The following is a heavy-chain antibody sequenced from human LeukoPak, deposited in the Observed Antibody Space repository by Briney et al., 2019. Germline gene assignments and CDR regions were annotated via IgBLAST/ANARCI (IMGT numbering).Heavy chain of an antibody. V-gene: IGHV3-53*01. CDR2: IYSGGST. D-gene: IGHD6-19*01. CDR3: ARVPQWLGSYFDY. CDR1: GFTVSSNY. Sequence: GGSLRLSCAASGFTVSSNYMSWVRQAPGKGLEWVSVIYSGGSTYYADSVKGRFTISRDNSKNTLYLQMNSLRAEDTAVYYCARVPQWLGSYFDYWGQGTLVTVSS. J-gene: IGHJ4*02.